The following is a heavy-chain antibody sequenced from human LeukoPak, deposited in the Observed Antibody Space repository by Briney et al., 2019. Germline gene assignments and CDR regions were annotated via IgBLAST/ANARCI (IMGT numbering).Heavy chain of an antibody. D-gene: IGHD6-13*01. V-gene: IGHV4-59*01. CDR3: ARVPGMYSSHFDY. CDR1: GGSIRSYY. CDR2: IYYSGST. J-gene: IGHJ4*02. Sequence: SETLSLTCTVSGGSIRSYYWSWIRQPPGKGLEWIGYIYYSGSTNYNPSLKSRVTMSVDTSKNQFSLKLSSVTAADTAVYYCARVPGMYSSHFDYWGQGTLVTVSS.